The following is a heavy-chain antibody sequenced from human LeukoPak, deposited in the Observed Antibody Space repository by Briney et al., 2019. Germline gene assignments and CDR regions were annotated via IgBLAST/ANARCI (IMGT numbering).Heavy chain of an antibody. CDR3: ARLANGFDP. Sequence: PSETLSLTCTVSGGSISSSSYYWGWIRQPPGKGLEWIGSIYYSGSTYYNPSLKSRVTISVDTSKNQFSLKLSSVTAADTAVYYCARLANGFDPWGQGTLVTVSS. J-gene: IGHJ5*02. V-gene: IGHV4-39*01. CDR2: IYYSGST. CDR1: GGSISSSSYY.